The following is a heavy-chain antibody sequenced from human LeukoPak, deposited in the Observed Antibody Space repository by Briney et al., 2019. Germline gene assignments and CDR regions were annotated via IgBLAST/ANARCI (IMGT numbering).Heavy chain of an antibody. V-gene: IGHV1-18*01. CDR3: ARDTTYYDILTGYYMPNSFDY. CDR1: GYTFTSYG. D-gene: IGHD3-9*01. J-gene: IGHJ4*02. Sequence: ASVKVSCKASGYTFTSYGISWVRQAPGQGLEWMGWISAYNGNTNYAQKLQGRVTMTTDTSTSTAYMELRSLRFDDTAVYYCARDTTYYDILTGYYMPNSFDYWGQGTLVTVSS. CDR2: ISAYNGNT.